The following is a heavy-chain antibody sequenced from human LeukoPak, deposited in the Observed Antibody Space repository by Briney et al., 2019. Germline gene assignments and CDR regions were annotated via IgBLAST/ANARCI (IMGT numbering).Heavy chain of an antibody. J-gene: IGHJ3*01. D-gene: IGHD4-17*01. V-gene: IGHV3-53*04. Sequence: GGSLRLSCAASGFNVSSNYMSWVRQAPGKGLEWVSVIYSGGYTYYADSVKGRFTIARHDSKNTVNLQMNSLRAEDTAVYFCARGTVFRAFDHWGQGTMVTVSS. CDR2: IYSGGYT. CDR3: ARGTVFRAFDH. CDR1: GFNVSSNY.